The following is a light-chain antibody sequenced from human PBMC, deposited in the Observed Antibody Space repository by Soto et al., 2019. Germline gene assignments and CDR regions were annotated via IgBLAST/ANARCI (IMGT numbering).Light chain of an antibody. Sequence: EIVMTQSPATLSVSPGERATLSCRASQSVSSNLAWYQQKPGQAPRLLIYGASTRATGIPARYSGSGSGPEFTLTISSLQYEDFAVYYCQQYNNWCPWTFGQGTKVEIK. J-gene: IGKJ1*01. CDR2: GAS. CDR1: QSVSSN. V-gene: IGKV3-15*01. CDR3: QQYNNWCPWT.